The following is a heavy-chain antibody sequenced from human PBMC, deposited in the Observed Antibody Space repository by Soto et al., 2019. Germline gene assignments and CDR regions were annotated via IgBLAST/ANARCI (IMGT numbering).Heavy chain of an antibody. D-gene: IGHD5-18*01. Sequence: GGSLRLSCAASGFTFTKAWLYWVRQAPGKGLEWVGRIKSQTDGGTIDYTAPVKGRFTISRDDSKNTLHLQMNSLKVEYTAFYYCAKDLKSFADVQLWYTRPFFDPWGQGT. V-gene: IGHV3-15*01. CDR3: AKDLKSFADVQLWYTRPFFDP. CDR1: GFTFTKAW. CDR2: IKSQTDGGTI. J-gene: IGHJ5*02.